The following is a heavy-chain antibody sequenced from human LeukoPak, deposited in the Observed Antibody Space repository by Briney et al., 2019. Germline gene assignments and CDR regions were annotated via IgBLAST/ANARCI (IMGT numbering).Heavy chain of an antibody. V-gene: IGHV3-23*01. CDR1: GFTFSNCA. Sequence: PGGSLRLSCAASGFTFSNCAMSWVRQAPEKGLEWVSGISGSGSSTYYADSVKGRFTISRDNSENTLSLQMNSLRAEDTAVYYCAKAKDCSGGSCYSRWFDPWGQGTLVTVSS. CDR3: AKAKDCSGGSCYSRWFDP. D-gene: IGHD2-15*01. J-gene: IGHJ5*02. CDR2: ISGSGSST.